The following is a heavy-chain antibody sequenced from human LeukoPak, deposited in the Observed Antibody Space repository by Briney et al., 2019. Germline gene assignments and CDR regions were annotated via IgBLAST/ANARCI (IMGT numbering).Heavy chain of an antibody. J-gene: IGHJ5*02. V-gene: IGHV4-4*07. CDR2: IYSSGTT. CDR1: GDSISSHY. CDR3: ARDLGTQGFDP. Sequence: KPSETLSLTCTVSGDSISSHYWSWIRQGAGKGLEWIGRIYSSGTTNYNPSLKSRVTMSQDTPKNQFSLNLSSVTAADTAVCYCARDLGTQGFDPWGQGTLVTVSS. D-gene: IGHD1-7*01.